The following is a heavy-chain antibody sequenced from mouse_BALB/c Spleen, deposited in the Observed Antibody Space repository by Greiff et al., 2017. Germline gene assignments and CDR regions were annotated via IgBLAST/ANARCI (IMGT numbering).Heavy chain of an antibody. Sequence: EVQVVESGGGLVKPGGSLKLSCAASGFTFSSYAMSWVRQTPEKRLEWVASISSGGSTYYPDSVKGRFTISRDNARNILYLQMSSLRSEDTAMYYCARGYGNPRYWYFDVWGAGTTVTVSS. CDR1: GFTFSSYA. CDR3: ARGYGNPRYWYFDV. D-gene: IGHD2-10*02. V-gene: IGHV5-6-5*01. CDR2: ISSGGST. J-gene: IGHJ1*01.